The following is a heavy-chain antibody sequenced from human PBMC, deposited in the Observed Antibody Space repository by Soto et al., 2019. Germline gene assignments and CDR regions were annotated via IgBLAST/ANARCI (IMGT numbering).Heavy chain of an antibody. CDR2: IKGNSDDT. Sequence: GGSLRLSCAGSGFTFSSYTMSWVRQAPGKGLEWISGIKGNSDDTYYADSVKGRFSISRDSSRNTLYLQMNDLRADDTAVYYCAITGTVTARICFDYWGQGPLVTVSS. CDR3: AITGTVTARICFDY. D-gene: IGHD2-21*02. J-gene: IGHJ4*02. CDR1: GFTFSSYT. V-gene: IGHV3-23*01.